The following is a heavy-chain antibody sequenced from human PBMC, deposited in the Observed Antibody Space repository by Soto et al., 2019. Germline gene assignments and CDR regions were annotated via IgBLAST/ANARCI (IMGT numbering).Heavy chain of an antibody. CDR1: GGSINGGGCY. CDR2: IFYSGQT. D-gene: IGHD3-22*01. CDR3: ARLTYYDRRSPHYSEY. Sequence: SETLSLTCTVSGGSINGGGCYWSWIRHHPGKGLEWIGHIFYSGQTYYNPSLKSRLTISVGTSKNHFYLKLSSVTAADTAVYYCARLTYYDRRSPHYSEYWGHGTLVIVSP. J-gene: IGHJ4*01. V-gene: IGHV4-31*03.